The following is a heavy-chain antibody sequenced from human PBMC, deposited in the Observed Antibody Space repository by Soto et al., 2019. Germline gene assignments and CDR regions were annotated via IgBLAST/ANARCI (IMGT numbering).Heavy chain of an antibody. CDR2: IYFRGNT. Sequence: QLQLQESGPGLVKPSETLSLTCSVSGDSINSDKYYWGWIRQPPGKGLEWIGSIYFRGNTYYNPSLQNRVTISLAKSKSQFSLKLNSVTAADSAVYFCARLEGLATISYYFDFWGQGALVTVSS. J-gene: IGHJ4*02. D-gene: IGHD3-9*01. CDR1: GDSINSDKYY. CDR3: ARLEGLATISYYFDF. V-gene: IGHV4-39*01.